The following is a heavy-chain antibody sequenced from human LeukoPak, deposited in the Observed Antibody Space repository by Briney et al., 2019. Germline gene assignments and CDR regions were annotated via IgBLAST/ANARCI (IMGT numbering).Heavy chain of an antibody. CDR2: IWYDGSNK. CDR1: GFTFSSYG. CDR3: ARIVTSADEWRGVHYFDY. V-gene: IGHV3-33*01. D-gene: IGHD3-3*01. J-gene: IGHJ4*02. Sequence: QPGRSLRLSCAASGFTFSSYGMHWVRQAPGKGLEWVAVIWYDGSNKYYADSVKGRFTISRDNSKNTLYLQMNSLRAEDTAVYYCARIVTSADEWRGVHYFDYWGQGTLVTVSS.